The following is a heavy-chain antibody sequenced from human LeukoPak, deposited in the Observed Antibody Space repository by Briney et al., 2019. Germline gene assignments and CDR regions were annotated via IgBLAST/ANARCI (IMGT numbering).Heavy chain of an antibody. D-gene: IGHD3-22*01. J-gene: IGHJ2*01. Sequence: ASVKVSCKASGYTFTYFYMHWLRQAPGQGLEWMGVIHPSGGSTSYAQKFQGRVTMTTDTSTSTVYMELSSLRSEDTALYYCARITMTTSGLYFDLWGRGTLVTVSS. CDR1: GYTFTYFY. CDR3: ARITMTTSGLYFDL. CDR2: IHPSGGST. V-gene: IGHV1-46*01.